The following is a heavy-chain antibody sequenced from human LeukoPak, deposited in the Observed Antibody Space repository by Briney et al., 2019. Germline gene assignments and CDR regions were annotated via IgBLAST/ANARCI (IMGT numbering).Heavy chain of an antibody. V-gene: IGHV3-30*18. Sequence: GGSLRLSCAASGFTFSSYGMHWVRQAPGKGLEWVAVISYDGSNKYYADSVKGRFTISRDNSKNTLYLQMNSLRAEDTAVYYCAKPSESSGPAPDAFDIWGQGTMVTVSS. CDR3: AKPSESSGPAPDAFDI. J-gene: IGHJ3*02. D-gene: IGHD3-22*01. CDR1: GFTFSSYG. CDR2: ISYDGSNK.